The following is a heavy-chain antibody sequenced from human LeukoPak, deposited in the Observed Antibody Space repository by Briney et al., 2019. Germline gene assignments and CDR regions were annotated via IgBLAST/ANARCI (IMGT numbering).Heavy chain of an antibody. D-gene: IGHD6-6*01. CDR1: GFTVSSNY. J-gene: IGHJ4*02. CDR3: ARAHSSSSEFDY. Sequence: GGSLRLSCAASGFTVSSNYMSWVRQAPGKGLEWVSVIYSGGSTYYADSVKGRFTISRDNSKNTLYLQMSSLRAEDTAVYYCARAHSSSSEFDYWGQGTLVTASS. CDR2: IYSGGST. V-gene: IGHV3-66*02.